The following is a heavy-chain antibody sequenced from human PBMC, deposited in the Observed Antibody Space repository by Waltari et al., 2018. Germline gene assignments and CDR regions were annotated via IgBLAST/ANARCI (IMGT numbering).Heavy chain of an antibody. CDR1: GGSFSGYY. D-gene: IGHD2-21*01. CDR3: ARGRIPYYYYMDV. CDR2: INHSGST. Sequence: QVQLQQWGAGLLKPSETLPLTCAVYGGSFSGYYWSWIRQPPGKGLEWIGEINHSGSTNYNPSLKSRVTISVDTSKNQFSLKLSSVTAADTAVYYCARGRIPYYYYMDVWGKGTTVTISS. V-gene: IGHV4-34*01. J-gene: IGHJ6*03.